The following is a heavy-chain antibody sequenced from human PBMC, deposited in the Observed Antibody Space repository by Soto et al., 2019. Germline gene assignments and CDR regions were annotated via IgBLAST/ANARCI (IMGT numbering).Heavy chain of an antibody. J-gene: IGHJ5*02. CDR2: ISYDGSSK. Sequence: QVQLVESGGGVVQPGRSLRLSCAASGFTFSSYAMHWVRQAPGKGLEWVAVISYDGSSKYYADSVKGRFTISRDNSKNTLYLQMNSLRAEDTAVYYCARDYFRFALYGWFDPWGQGTLVTVSS. CDR3: ARDYFRFALYGWFDP. CDR1: GFTFSSYA. V-gene: IGHV3-30-3*01. D-gene: IGHD4-17*01.